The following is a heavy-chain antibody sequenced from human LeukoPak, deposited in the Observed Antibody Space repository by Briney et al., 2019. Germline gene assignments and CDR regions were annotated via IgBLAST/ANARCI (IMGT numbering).Heavy chain of an antibody. J-gene: IGHJ4*02. V-gene: IGHV1-24*01. Sequence: ASVKVSCKVSGYTLTELSMHWVRQAPGKGLEWMGGFDPEDGETIYVQKFQGRVTMTEDTSTDTAYMELSSLRSEDTAVYYCATGQGYSSGWVFDYWGQGTLVTVSS. D-gene: IGHD6-19*01. CDR1: GYTLTELS. CDR2: FDPEDGET. CDR3: ATGQGYSSGWVFDY.